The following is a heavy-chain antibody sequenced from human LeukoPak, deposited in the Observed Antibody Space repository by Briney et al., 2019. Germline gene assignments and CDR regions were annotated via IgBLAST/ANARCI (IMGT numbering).Heavy chain of an antibody. J-gene: IGHJ4*02. D-gene: IGHD3-3*01. Sequence: ASVKVSCKASGDTFTSYGISWVRRAPGQGLEWMGWISAYNGNTNYAQKLQGRVTMTTDTSTSTAYMELRSLRSDDTAVYYCARVLWSDPYFDYWGQGTLVTVSS. CDR1: GDTFTSYG. CDR3: ARVLWSDPYFDY. V-gene: IGHV1-18*01. CDR2: ISAYNGNT.